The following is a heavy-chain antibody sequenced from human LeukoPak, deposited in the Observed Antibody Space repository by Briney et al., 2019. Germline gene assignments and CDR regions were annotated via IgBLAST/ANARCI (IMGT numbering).Heavy chain of an antibody. Sequence: SETLSLTCAVYGGSFSGHYWSWIRQPPGKGLEWIGEINHSGSTNYNPSLKSRVTISVDTSKNQFSLKLSSVTAADTAVYYCARAYSNGDYFDYWGQGTLVTVSS. D-gene: IGHD5-12*01. CDR1: GGSFSGHY. J-gene: IGHJ4*02. CDR2: INHSGST. V-gene: IGHV4-34*01. CDR3: ARAYSNGDYFDY.